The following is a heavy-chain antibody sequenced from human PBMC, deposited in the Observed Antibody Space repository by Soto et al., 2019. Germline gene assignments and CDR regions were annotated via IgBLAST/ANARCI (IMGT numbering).Heavy chain of an antibody. V-gene: IGHV4-30-2*01. D-gene: IGHD3-3*01. CDR1: GGSISSGGYS. CDR2: IYHSGST. Sequence: PSETLSLTCAVSGGSISSGGYSWSWIRQPPGKGLEWIGYIYHSGSTYYNPSLKSRVTISVDRSKNQFSLKLSSVTAADTAVYYCASLYDFWSGYYNWGQGTLVTV. J-gene: IGHJ4*02. CDR3: ASLYDFWSGYYN.